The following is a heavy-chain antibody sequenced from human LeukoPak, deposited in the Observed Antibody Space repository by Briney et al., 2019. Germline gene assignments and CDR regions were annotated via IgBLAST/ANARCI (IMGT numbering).Heavy chain of an antibody. J-gene: IGHJ4*02. CDR3: ARGRGSPYGDYGPVDY. CDR1: GYTLTSYD. CDR2: MNPNSGNI. D-gene: IGHD4-17*01. V-gene: IGHV1-8*03. Sequence: ASVKVSCKASGYTLTSYDINWVRQATGQGLEWMGWMNPNSGNIVYAQKFHGRVTITRNTSIGTAYMELSSLRSEDTAVCYCARGRGSPYGDYGPVDYWGQGTLVTVSS.